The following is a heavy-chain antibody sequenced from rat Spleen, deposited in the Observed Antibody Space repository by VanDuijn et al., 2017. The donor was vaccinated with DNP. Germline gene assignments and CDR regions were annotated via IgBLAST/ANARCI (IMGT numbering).Heavy chain of an antibody. CDR2: ISYSGST. Sequence: EVQLQESGPGLVKPSQSLSLTCSVTGYSITSSYRWNWIRKFPGNKMEWMGYISYSGSTGYNPSLKSRISITRDTSKNQFFLQLNSVTTEDTATYYCARSYYDGSYYYGNWGRGVMVTVSS. CDR1: GYSITSSY. D-gene: IGHD1-12*02. V-gene: IGHV3-1*01. J-gene: IGHJ2*01. CDR3: ARSYYDGSYYYGN.